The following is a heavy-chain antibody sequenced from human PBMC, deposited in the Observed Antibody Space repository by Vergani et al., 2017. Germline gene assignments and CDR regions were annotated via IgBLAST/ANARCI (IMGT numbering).Heavy chain of an antibody. Sequence: QVQLQESGPGLVKPSQTLSLTCTVSGGSISSGDYYWSWIRQPPGKGLEWIGYIYYSGSTYYNPSLKSRVTISVDTSKNRFSLKLSSVTAADTAVYYWARGSIAAAPPDYYYYGMDVWGQGTTVTVSS. CDR1: GGSISSGDYY. CDR3: ARGSIAAAPPDYYYYGMDV. D-gene: IGHD6-13*01. V-gene: IGHV4-30-4*01. CDR2: IYYSGST. J-gene: IGHJ6*02.